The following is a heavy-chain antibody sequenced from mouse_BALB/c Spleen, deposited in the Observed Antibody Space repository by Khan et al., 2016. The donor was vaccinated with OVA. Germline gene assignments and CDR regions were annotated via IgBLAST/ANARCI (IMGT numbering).Heavy chain of an antibody. J-gene: IGHJ1*01. Sequence: EVELVESGGGLVQPGGSLKLSCAASGFTFSGYGMSWVRQSPDKRLELVATINSNGGSSYYTDSVKGGFTISRDNAKNTLHLQMSSLKSEDTATYYCSRVYYRYVYGYLYVDVCFALATFTVSS. D-gene: IGHD2-14*01. CDR1: GFTFSGYG. CDR3: SRVYYRYVYGYLYVDV. CDR2: INSNGGSS. V-gene: IGHV5-6-3*01.